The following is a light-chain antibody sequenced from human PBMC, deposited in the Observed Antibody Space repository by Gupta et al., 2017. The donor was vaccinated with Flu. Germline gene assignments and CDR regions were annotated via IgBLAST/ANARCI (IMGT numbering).Light chain of an antibody. Sequence: DIVMTQSPDSLAVSLVERATINCKSSQSVLYSSNNKNHLAWYQQKPGQPPKPLIYWASTRESGVPDRFSGSGSGTDFTLTISSLHAEDVAVYYCQQYYSTPDTFGQGTKLEIK. V-gene: IGKV4-1*01. J-gene: IGKJ2*01. CDR3: QQYYSTPDT. CDR1: QSVLYSSNNKNH. CDR2: WAS.